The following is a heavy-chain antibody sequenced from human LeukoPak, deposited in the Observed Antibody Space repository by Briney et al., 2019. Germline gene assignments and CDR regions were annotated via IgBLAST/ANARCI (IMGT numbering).Heavy chain of an antibody. CDR1: GFXFSTYA. V-gene: IGHV3-23*01. D-gene: IGHD3-10*01. J-gene: IGHJ4*02. Sequence: GGSLRLSCVASGFXFSTYAISWVRQAPGKGLKWVSVISGSGGSTYYADSVKGRFTISRDNSKNTLYLQMSSLRAEDTAVYYCVKDRHYYGSGSYQDYWGQGTLVTVSS. CDR2: ISGSGGST. CDR3: VKDRHYYGSGSYQDY.